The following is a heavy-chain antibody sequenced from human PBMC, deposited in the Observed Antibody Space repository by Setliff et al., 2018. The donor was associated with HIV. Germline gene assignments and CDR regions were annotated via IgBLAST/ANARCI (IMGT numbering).Heavy chain of an antibody. CDR2: IIPIFGTT. J-gene: IGHJ5*02. CDR3: VGLGYSFSYRWWFDP. CDR1: GYTFTDYY. Sequence: SVKVSCKVSGYTFTDYYLHWVQQAPGQGLEWMGGIIPIFGTTNYAQKFQGRVTITADESTSTAYMELSSLRSEDTAVYYCVGLGYSFSYRWWFDPWGQGTLVTVSS. V-gene: IGHV1-69*13. D-gene: IGHD5-18*01.